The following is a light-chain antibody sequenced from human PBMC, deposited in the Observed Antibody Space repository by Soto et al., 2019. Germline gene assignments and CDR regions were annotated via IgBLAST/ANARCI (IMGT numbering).Light chain of an antibody. J-gene: IGKJ1*01. CDR1: QSVGSN. CDR2: GAS. V-gene: IGKV3-15*01. Sequence: EIVMTQSPATLYVSPGERATLSCRASQSVGSNLAWYQRKPGQAPRLLIYGASTRATAIPARFSGSGSGTEFTLTISSLQSEDFAVYYCQQYDNWPPWTFGQGTKVDIK. CDR3: QQYDNWPPWT.